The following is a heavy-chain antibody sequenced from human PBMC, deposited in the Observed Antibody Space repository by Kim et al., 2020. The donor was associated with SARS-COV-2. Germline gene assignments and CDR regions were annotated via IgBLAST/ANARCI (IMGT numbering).Heavy chain of an antibody. CDR3: ARAKVFSSGWYLSAYRKAFYYYYGMDV. CDR2: IWYDGSNK. CDR1: GFTFSSYG. Sequence: GGSLRLSCAASGFTFSSYGMHWVRQAPGKGLEWVAVIWYDGSNKYYADSVKGRFTISRDNSKNTLYLQMNSLRAEDTAVYYCARAKVFSSGWYLSAYRKAFYYYYGMDVWGQGTTVTVSS. J-gene: IGHJ6*02. V-gene: IGHV3-33*01. D-gene: IGHD6-19*01.